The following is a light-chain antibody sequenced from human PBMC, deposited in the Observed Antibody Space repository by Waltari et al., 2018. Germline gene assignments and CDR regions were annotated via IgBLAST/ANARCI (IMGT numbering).Light chain of an antibody. CDR3: QQYRTTPWT. CDR2: KAS. Sequence: DIQIAQSPSALFASVGVRGTLTVWSSQSINSCLAWYQQKPGIAPKLLIYKASTLESGVPSRFSGSGSGTEFTLTISSLQPDDLATYYCQQYRTTPWTFGQGTKVEIE. J-gene: IGKJ1*01. V-gene: IGKV1-5*03. CDR1: QSINSC.